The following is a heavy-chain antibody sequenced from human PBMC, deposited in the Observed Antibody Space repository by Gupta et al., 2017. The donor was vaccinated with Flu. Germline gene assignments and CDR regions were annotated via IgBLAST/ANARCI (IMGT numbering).Heavy chain of an antibody. J-gene: IGHJ4*02. CDR3: ARGQGYCSGGYCNNYYFDF. D-gene: IGHD2-15*01. CDR2: IYHTGST. Sequence: QVQLRESGPGLVKPSETLSLTCSVSGVSVSTYSWNWIRQPPGTGLEWIGYIYHTGSTNYDPSLESRVYISVDTTNNQFSLRLKSVTAADTAVYYGARGQGYCSGGYCNNYYFDFWGPGARVTVSS. CDR1: GVSVSTYS. V-gene: IGHV4-59*02.